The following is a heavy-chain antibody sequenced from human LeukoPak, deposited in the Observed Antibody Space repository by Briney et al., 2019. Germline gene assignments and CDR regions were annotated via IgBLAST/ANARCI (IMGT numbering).Heavy chain of an antibody. Sequence: LSLTCTVSGGSISSYYMSWIRQAPGKGLEWVSYISSRGSTIYYADSVKGRFTISRDNAKNSLYLQMNSLRAEDTAVYYCARETRWDFDYWGQGTLVTVSS. D-gene: IGHD5-24*01. CDR3: ARETRWDFDY. CDR1: GGSISSYY. V-gene: IGHV3-11*04. CDR2: ISSRGSTI. J-gene: IGHJ4*02.